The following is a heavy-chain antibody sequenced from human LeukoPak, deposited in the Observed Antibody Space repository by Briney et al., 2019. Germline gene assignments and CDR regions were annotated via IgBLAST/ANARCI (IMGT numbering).Heavy chain of an antibody. J-gene: IGHJ5*02. Sequence: SVKASCKASGGTFSSYAISWVRQAPGQGLEWMGGIIPIFGTANYAQKFQGRVTITADESTSTAYMELSSLRSEDTAVYYCARGGYCSGGSCCYPGVCNWFDPWGQGTLVTVSS. CDR3: ARGGYCSGGSCCYPGVCNWFDP. CDR2: IIPIFGTA. D-gene: IGHD2-15*01. CDR1: GGTFSSYA. V-gene: IGHV1-69*13.